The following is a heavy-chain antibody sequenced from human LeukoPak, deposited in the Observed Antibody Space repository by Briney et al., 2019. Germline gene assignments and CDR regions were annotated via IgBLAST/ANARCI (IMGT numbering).Heavy chain of an antibody. CDR1: GGSISSGSYY. Sequence: PSETLSLTCTVSGGSISSGSYYWSWIRQPAGKGLEWIGRIYTSGSTNYNPSLKSRVTISVDTSKNQFSLKLSSVTAADTAVYYCARVKNLVLNWGQGTLVTVSS. V-gene: IGHV4-61*02. CDR2: IYTSGST. J-gene: IGHJ4*02. D-gene: IGHD3-10*01. CDR3: ARVKNLVLN.